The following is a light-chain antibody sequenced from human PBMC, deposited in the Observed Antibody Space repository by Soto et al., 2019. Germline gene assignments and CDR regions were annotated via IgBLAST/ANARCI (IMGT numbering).Light chain of an antibody. CDR1: QSVSSS. V-gene: IGKV3-11*01. CDR3: QQSYSTPVA. CDR2: DAS. J-gene: IGKJ1*01. Sequence: EIVLTQSPATLSLSPGERAILSCRASQSVSSSLAWYQQKLGQAPRLLIYDASSLQSGVPSRFSGSGSGTDFTLTISSLQPEDFATYYCQQSYSTPVAFGQGTKVEIK.